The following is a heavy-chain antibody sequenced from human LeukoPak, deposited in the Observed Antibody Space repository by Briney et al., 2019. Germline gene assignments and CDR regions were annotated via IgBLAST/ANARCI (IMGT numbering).Heavy chain of an antibody. CDR2: IYHSGST. V-gene: IGHV4-30-2*01. CDR3: ARGRPIDY. D-gene: IGHD1-1*01. CDR1: GGSISSGGYS. Sequence: SETLSLTCAVSGGSISSGGYSWSWIRQPPGKGLEWIGYIYHSGSTYYNPSLKSRVTISVDRSKNQFSLKLSSVTAADTAVYYCARGRPIDYWGQGTLVTVSS. J-gene: IGHJ4*02.